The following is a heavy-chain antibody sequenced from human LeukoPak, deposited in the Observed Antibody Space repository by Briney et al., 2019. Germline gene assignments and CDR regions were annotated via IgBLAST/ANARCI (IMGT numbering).Heavy chain of an antibody. J-gene: IGHJ3*02. CDR2: ISGSGGST. CDR1: GFTFSSYA. D-gene: IGHD6-13*01. V-gene: IGHV3-23*01. Sequence: GRSLRLSCAASGFTFSSYAMSWVRQAPGKGLEWVSAISGSGGSTYYADSVKGRFTISRDNSKNTLYLQMNSLRAEDTAVYYCAKGAPDSSSHHHAFDIWGQGTMVTVSS. CDR3: AKGAPDSSSHHHAFDI.